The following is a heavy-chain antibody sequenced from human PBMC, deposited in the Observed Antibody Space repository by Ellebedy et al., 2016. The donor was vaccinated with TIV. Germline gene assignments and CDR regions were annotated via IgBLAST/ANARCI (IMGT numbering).Heavy chain of an antibody. D-gene: IGHD4-17*01. CDR1: GYTFSSYY. CDR3: ARDATVTAGTDWFDP. Sequence: ASVKVSCKASGYTFSSYYMHWVRQAPGQGLEWMGIINPSGDSSSYAQKFQGRVTMTRDTSTSTVYMELNSLRSEDTAVYYCARDATVTAGTDWFDPWGQGTLVTVSS. V-gene: IGHV1-46*01. J-gene: IGHJ5*02. CDR2: INPSGDSS.